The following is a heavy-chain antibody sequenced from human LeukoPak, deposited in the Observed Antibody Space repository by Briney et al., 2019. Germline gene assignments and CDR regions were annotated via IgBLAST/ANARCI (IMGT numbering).Heavy chain of an antibody. CDR1: GYTFTGYW. CDR3: ERHCGGSCYYGMEY. V-gene: IGHV5-10-1*01. J-gene: IGHJ6*02. CDR2: IDPSDSYT. D-gene: IGHD2-15*01. Sequence: GESLKTSCKGSGYTFTGYWISWVRQMPGEGLEWMGRIDPSDSYTNYSPSFQGHVTISADKSISTAYLQWSSLKASDTAMYYCERHCGGSCYYGMEYWGQGTTVTVSS.